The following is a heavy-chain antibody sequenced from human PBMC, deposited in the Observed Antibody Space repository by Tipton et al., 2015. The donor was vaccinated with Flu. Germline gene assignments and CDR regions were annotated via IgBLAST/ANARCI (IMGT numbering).Heavy chain of an antibody. V-gene: IGHV3-23*01. CDR2: IGRGGDDT. CDR1: GFSLSSYA. J-gene: IGHJ5*02. D-gene: IGHD3-10*01. CDR3: ARSGVIASGWSNWFDP. Sequence: SLRLSCAASGFSLSSYAMSWIRQAPGKGLEWVSAIGRGGDDTYYADSVKGRFTISKDTSRNTLHLQLNNLRAEDTAVYYCARSGVIASGWSNWFDPWGQETLVTVSS.